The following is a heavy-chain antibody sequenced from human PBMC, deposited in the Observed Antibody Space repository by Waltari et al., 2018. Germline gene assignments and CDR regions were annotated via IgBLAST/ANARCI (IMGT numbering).Heavy chain of an antibody. Sequence: QVQLQQWGAGLLKPSETLSLTCAAYGGSFSGYYWSWIRQPPGKGLEWIGEINHSGSTNYNPSLKSRVTISVDTSKNQFSLKLSSVTAADTAVYYCVREKVDYGARRPFDYWGQGTLVTVSS. CDR2: INHSGST. CDR3: VREKVDYGARRPFDY. D-gene: IGHD4-17*01. CDR1: GGSFSGYY. V-gene: IGHV4-34*01. J-gene: IGHJ4*02.